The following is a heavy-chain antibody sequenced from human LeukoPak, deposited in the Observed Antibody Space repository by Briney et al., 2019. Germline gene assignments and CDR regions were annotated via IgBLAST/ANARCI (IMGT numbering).Heavy chain of an antibody. CDR3: ARDGVFGFGTLDY. Sequence: GGSLRLSCAASGFTFSSYAMSWVRQAPGKGLEWVAVISYDGSNKYDADSVKGRFTISRDNSKSTLYLQMNSLRAEDTAVYYCARDGVFGFGTLDYWGQGTLVTVSS. J-gene: IGHJ4*02. CDR2: ISYDGSNK. V-gene: IGHV3-30*04. CDR1: GFTFSSYA. D-gene: IGHD3-10*02.